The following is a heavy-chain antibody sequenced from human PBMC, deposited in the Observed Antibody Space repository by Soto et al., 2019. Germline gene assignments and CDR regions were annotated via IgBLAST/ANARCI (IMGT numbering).Heavy chain of an antibody. Sequence: EVQLVESGGGLVQPGGSLRLSGAASGFTLSGRSMHWVRQAPGKGLVWVSGIDNAGTDSTYADSVKGRFTSSRDNAKNMLYLQMNSLRVEDTAVYYCARGWFGPDVWGTGTTVTVSS. CDR1: GFTLSGRS. D-gene: IGHD3-10*01. J-gene: IGHJ6*04. CDR3: ARGWFGPDV. V-gene: IGHV3-74*01. CDR2: IDNAGTDS.